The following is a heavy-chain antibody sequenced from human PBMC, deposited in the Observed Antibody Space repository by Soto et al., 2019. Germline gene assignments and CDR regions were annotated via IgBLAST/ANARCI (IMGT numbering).Heavy chain of an antibody. Sequence: GGSLRLSCAASGFTFSSYAMSWVRQAPGKGLEWVSAISGSGGSTYYADSVKGRFTISRDNSKNTLYLQMNSLRAEDTAVYYCAKFGTTGPQGIDYFDYWGQGTLVTVSS. J-gene: IGHJ4*02. CDR3: AKFGTTGPQGIDYFDY. CDR2: ISGSGGST. V-gene: IGHV3-23*01. D-gene: IGHD3-10*01. CDR1: GFTFSSYA.